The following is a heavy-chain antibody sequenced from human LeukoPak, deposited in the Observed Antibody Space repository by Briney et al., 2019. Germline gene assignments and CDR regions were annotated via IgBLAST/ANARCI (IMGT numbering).Heavy chain of an antibody. CDR1: GGSFSGYY. CDR2: INHSGST. Sequence: SETLSLTCAVYGGSFSGYYWSWIRQPPGKGLEWIGEINHSGSTNYNPSLKSRVTMSVDTSKNQFSLKLSSVTAADTAVYYCARDTYYYDSSGYWADYWGQGTLVTVSS. D-gene: IGHD3-22*01. J-gene: IGHJ4*02. CDR3: ARDTYYYDSSGYWADY. V-gene: IGHV4-34*01.